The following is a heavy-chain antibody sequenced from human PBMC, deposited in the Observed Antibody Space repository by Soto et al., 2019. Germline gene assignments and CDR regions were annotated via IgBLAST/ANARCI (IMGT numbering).Heavy chain of an antibody. D-gene: IGHD1-1*01. J-gene: IGHJ3*01. V-gene: IGHV3-53*01. CDR2: LYDVFGS. Sequence: DVQLVESGGGLIQPGESLRLSCVAFGLTVSGTKYVAWVRQAPGKGLEWVSALYDVFGSFYADSVKGRFTTSRDRSRSTVYLQMNDLRPDDTAVYYCASLRERDHAFDVWGQGTAVIVSP. CDR3: ASLRERDHAFDV. CDR1: GLTVSGTKY.